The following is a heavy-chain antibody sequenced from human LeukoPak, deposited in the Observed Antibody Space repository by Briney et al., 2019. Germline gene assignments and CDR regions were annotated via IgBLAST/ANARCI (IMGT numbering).Heavy chain of an antibody. CDR1: GGSISSTSYL. CDR2: IYQSGNT. V-gene: IGHV4-39*01. Sequence: SETLSLTCTVSGGSISSTSYLSGWIRQPQGEGLEWIGDIYQSGNTFYNPSLKSRVTIYVDKSKNHFSLKLSSVSAADMAVYLCARQANYGASSANFDIWGQGALVTVSS. J-gene: IGHJ4*02. D-gene: IGHD4-23*01. CDR3: ARQANYGASSANFDI.